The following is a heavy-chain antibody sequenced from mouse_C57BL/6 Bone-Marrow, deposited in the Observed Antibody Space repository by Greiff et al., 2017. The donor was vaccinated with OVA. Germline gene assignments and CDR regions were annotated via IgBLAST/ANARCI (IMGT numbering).Heavy chain of an antibody. V-gene: IGHV1-64*01. CDR3: ARGAMDY. CDR2: IRPNSGST. Sequence: QVQLQQPGAELVKPGASVKLSCKASGYTFTCYWMNWVKQRPGQGLEWIGMIRPNSGSTNYNEKFKSKSILTVDTSSSTADMRLSSLTSEDSAVYYCARGAMDYWGQGTSVTVSS. CDR1: GYTFTCYW. J-gene: IGHJ4*01.